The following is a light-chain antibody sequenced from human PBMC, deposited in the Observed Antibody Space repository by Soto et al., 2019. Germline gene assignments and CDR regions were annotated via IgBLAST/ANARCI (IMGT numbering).Light chain of an antibody. CDR1: QSVSSS. CDR3: QQYGSTPRT. CDR2: DAS. J-gene: IGKJ1*01. Sequence: EIVMTQSPGTLSLSPGERATLSCRASQSVSSSLAWYQQKPGQAPRLLIYDASRRATGIPDRFSGSGSGTDFTLTISRLEPEDFAAYYCQQYGSTPRTFGQGTKVDIK. V-gene: IGKV3-20*01.